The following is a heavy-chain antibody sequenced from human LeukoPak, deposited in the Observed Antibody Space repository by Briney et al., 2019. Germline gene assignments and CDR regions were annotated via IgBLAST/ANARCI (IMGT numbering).Heavy chain of an antibody. CDR3: ASPLDYSSPRY. J-gene: IGHJ4*02. CDR1: GFTFGDYA. V-gene: IGHV3-49*04. D-gene: IGHD6-19*01. CDR2: IRSKAYGGTT. Sequence: GGSLRLSCTASGFTFGDYAMSWVRQAPGKGLEWVAFIRSKAYGGTTEYAASVKGRFTISRDDSKSIAYLQMNSLKTDDTAVYYCASPLDYSSPRYWGQGTLVTVSS.